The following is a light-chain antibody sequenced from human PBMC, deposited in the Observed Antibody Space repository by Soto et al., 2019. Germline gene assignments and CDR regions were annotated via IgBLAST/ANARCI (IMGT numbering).Light chain of an antibody. CDR3: QQYNNWPRT. CDR1: QSVSSN. J-gene: IGKJ1*01. CDR2: GAS. V-gene: IGKV3-15*01. Sequence: EIVMTQSPATLSVSPGERATHFCRASQSVSSNLAWYQQKPGQAPRLLIYGASTRATGIPARFSAGGSGTEFTLTISSLQSEDFAVYYCQQYNNWPRTFGQGTKVDIK.